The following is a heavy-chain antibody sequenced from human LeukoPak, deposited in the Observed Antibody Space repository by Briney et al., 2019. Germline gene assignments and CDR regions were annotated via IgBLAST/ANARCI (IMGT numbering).Heavy chain of an antibody. CDR1: GYTFTGYY. V-gene: IGHV1-2*02. Sequence: GASVKVSCKASGYTFTGYYMHWVRQAPGQGLGWMGWINLNSGGTNYAQKFQGRVTMTRDTSISTAYMELSRLRSDDTAVYYCARSLRALSGYQLYWGQGTLVTVSS. CDR3: ARSLRALSGYQLY. D-gene: IGHD3-22*01. J-gene: IGHJ4*02. CDR2: INLNSGGT.